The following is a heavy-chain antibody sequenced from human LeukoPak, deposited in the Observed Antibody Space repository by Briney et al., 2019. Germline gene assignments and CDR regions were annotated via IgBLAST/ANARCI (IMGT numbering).Heavy chain of an antibody. V-gene: IGHV4-31*03. J-gene: IGHJ3*02. CDR3: ARQAMLGSSVTADAFDI. Sequence: SETLSLTCTVSGGSISSGGYYWSWIRQHPGKGLEWIGYIYYSGSTYYNPSLKSRVTISVDTSKNQFSLKLSSVTAADTAVYYCARQAMLGSSVTADAFDIWGQGTMVTVSS. CDR2: IYYSGST. D-gene: IGHD6-13*01. CDR1: GGSISSGGYY.